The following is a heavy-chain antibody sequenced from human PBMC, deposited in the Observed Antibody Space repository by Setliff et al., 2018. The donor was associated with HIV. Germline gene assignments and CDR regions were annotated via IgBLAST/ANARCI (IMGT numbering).Heavy chain of an antibody. J-gene: IGHJ4*02. D-gene: IGHD7-27*01. CDR1: GFTFRSHS. V-gene: IGHV3-21*01. CDR3: ARESMGTYFDY. CDR2: ISSSSTYI. Sequence: GGLRLSCAASGFTFRSHSMNWVRQAPGKGLEWVSSISSSSTYIYYADSVKGRFTISRDNAKDSLYLQMNSLRADDTAVYYCARESMGTYFDYWGQGTLVTVSS.